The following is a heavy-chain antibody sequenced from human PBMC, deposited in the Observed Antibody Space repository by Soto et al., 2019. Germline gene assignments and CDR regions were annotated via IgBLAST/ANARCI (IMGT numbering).Heavy chain of an antibody. J-gene: IGHJ4*02. CDR2: ISGSGRMT. CDR1: GFTFRNFA. V-gene: IGHV3-23*04. CDR3: SKEAEESVNEPIPGDC. Sequence: EAQLVESGGDLVQPRGSLRLSCAASGFTFRNFAMTWVRQAPGKGLEWVSGISGSGRMTYYAHSVKGRFTVSRDNSKNSLNLQMDSLRAEDTAVYYYSKEAEESVNEPIPGDCWGQVTVVTVSS. D-gene: IGHD1-1*01.